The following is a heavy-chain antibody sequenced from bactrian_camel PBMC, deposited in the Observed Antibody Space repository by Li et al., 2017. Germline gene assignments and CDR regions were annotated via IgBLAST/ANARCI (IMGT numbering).Heavy chain of an antibody. Sequence: VQLVESGGGLVRPGGSLTISCAASGFTFRNYAMSWVRQAPGKGPEWVSTINRFSNSVYDADSVKGRFTISRDNAKNTLYLQLNSLKPEDSARYYCAAPIIMKYYNEYDFGIEYIYWGQGTQVTVS. D-gene: IGHD4*01. CDR1: GFTFRNYA. CDR2: INRFSNSV. J-gene: IGHJ4*01. CDR3: AAPIIMKYYNEYDFGIEYIY. V-gene: IGHV3S31*01.